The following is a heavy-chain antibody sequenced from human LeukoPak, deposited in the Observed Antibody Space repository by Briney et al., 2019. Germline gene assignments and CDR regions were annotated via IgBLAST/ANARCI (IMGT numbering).Heavy chain of an antibody. CDR1: GGSISSYY. V-gene: IGHV4-59*01. Sequence: SETLSLTCTVSGGSISSYYWSWIRHPPGKELEWIGYIYCSGSTNYSPSLKSRVTISVDTSKNQFSLKLSSVTAADTAVYYCAREAAVTLDYWGQGTLVTVSS. D-gene: IGHD4-17*01. CDR3: AREAAVTLDY. J-gene: IGHJ4*02. CDR2: IYCSGST.